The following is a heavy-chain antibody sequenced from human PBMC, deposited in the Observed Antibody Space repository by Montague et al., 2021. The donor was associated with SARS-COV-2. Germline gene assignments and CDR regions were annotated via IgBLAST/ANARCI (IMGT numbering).Heavy chain of an antibody. J-gene: IGHJ3*02. CDR2: VYHSGSA. Sequence: SETLSLTCTVSGGSISSDYWSWTRQPTGKGQEWMGYVYHSGSANYNPSLKSRVTISVDTSKNQFSLKLSSVTAADTAVYYCARQTSERSTMVRAFDIWGQGTMVTVSS. V-gene: IGHV4-59*08. CDR3: ARQTSERSTMVRAFDI. D-gene: IGHD3-10*01. CDR1: GGSISSDY.